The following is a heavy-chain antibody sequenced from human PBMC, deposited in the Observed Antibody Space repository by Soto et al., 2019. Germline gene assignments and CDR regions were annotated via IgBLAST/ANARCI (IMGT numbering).Heavy chain of an antibody. CDR2: IIPIFGTA. D-gene: IGHD5-18*01. CDR1: GGTFSSYA. CDR3: ARGGGYSYGSPRYYGMDV. Sequence: QVQLVQSGAEVKKPGSSVKVSCKASGGTFSSYAISWVRQAPGQGLEWMGGIIPIFGTANYAQKFQGRVTINAAEYTSTAYMELGSLRSEDTAVYYCARGGGYSYGSPRYYGMDVWGQGTTVTVSS. V-gene: IGHV1-69*12. J-gene: IGHJ6*02.